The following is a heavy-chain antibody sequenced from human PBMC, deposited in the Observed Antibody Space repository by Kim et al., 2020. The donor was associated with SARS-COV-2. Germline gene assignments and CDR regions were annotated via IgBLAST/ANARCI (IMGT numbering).Heavy chain of an antibody. V-gene: IGHV1-69*01. CDR3: AGIYSSSWYNWFDP. D-gene: IGHD6-13*01. J-gene: IGHJ5*02. Sequence: AQKFQGRVTITADESTSTAYMELSSLGSEDTAVYYCAGIYSSSWYNWFDPWGQGTLVTVSS.